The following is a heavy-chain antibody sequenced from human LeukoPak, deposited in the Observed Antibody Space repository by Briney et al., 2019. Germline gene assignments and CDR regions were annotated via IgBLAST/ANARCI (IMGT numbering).Heavy chain of an antibody. V-gene: IGHV4-30-4*01. CDR1: GGSISSGDYY. CDR2: IYYSGST. Sequence: SQTLSLTCTVSGGSISSGDYYWRWIRQPPGKGLEWIGYIYYSGSTYYNPSLKSRVTISVDTSKNQFSLKLSSVTAADTAVYYCAGRGIAAAGGWFDPWGQGTLVTVSS. CDR3: AGRGIAAAGGWFDP. D-gene: IGHD6-13*01. J-gene: IGHJ5*02.